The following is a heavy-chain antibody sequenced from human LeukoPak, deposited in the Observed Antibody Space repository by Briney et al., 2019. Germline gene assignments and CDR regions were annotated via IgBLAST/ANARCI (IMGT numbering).Heavy chain of an antibody. CDR2: IYYSGST. CDR1: GGSISSYY. CDR3: ARGLRSSRRFGY. D-gene: IGHD6-13*01. J-gene: IGHJ4*02. Sequence: SETLSLTCTVSGGSISSYYWSWIRQPPGKGLEWIGYIYYSGSTNYNPSLKSRVTISVDTSKNQFSLKLSSVTAADTAVYYCARGLRSSRRFGYWGQGTLVTVSS. V-gene: IGHV4-59*12.